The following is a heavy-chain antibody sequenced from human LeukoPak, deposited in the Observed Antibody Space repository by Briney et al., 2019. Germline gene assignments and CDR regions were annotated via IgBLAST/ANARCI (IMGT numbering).Heavy chain of an antibody. CDR1: GFTVSNNF. Sequence: TGGSLRLSCAASGFTVSNNFMNWVRQAPGKGLEWVSVIYTGGSTYYADSVKGRFTISRDNSKNTLYLQMNSLRAEDTAIYYCATSKVVAQGAKTWFDSWGQGTLVTVSS. J-gene: IGHJ5*01. D-gene: IGHD4-23*01. CDR3: ATSKVVAQGAKTWFDS. CDR2: IYTGGST. V-gene: IGHV3-53*01.